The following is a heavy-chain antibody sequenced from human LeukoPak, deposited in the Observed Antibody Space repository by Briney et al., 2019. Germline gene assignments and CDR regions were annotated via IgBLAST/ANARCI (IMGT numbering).Heavy chain of an antibody. J-gene: IGHJ4*02. CDR1: GGSISSYY. V-gene: IGHV4-59*01. Sequence: PSETLSLTCTVSGGSISSYYWSWIRQPPGEGLEWIGYIYYSGTTNYNPSLKSRVTISVDTSKNQFSLKLSSVTAADTAVYYCARHPFSSPFDFWGQGTLVAVSS. CDR3: ARHPFSSPFDF. CDR2: IYYSGTT. D-gene: IGHD2/OR15-2a*01.